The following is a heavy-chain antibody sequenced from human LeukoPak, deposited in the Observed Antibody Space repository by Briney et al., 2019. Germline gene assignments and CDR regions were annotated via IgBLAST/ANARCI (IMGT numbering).Heavy chain of an antibody. V-gene: IGHV3-30*04. Sequence: GGSLRLSCAASGFTFSSYAMHWVRQAPGKGLEWVAVISYDGSNKYYADSVKGRFTISRDNSKNTLYLQMNSLRAEDTAVYYCARASLEVLWFGELLYHDYWGQGTLVTVSS. D-gene: IGHD3-10*01. CDR2: ISYDGSNK. J-gene: IGHJ4*02. CDR3: ARASLEVLWFGELLYHDY. CDR1: GFTFSSYA.